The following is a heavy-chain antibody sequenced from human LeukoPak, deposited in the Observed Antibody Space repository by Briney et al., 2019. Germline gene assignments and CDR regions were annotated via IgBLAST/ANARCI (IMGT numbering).Heavy chain of an antibody. CDR3: ATLRIATAGTSMLFDF. CDR2: ISSSSSYI. V-gene: IGHV3-21*01. J-gene: IGHJ4*02. Sequence: PGGSLRLSCAAPGFTFSSYSMNWVRQAPGKGLEWVSSISSSSSYIYYADSVKGRFTISRDNAKNSLYLQMSSLSDEDTAVYYCATLRIATAGTSMLFDFWGQGTLVTVSS. D-gene: IGHD6-25*01. CDR1: GFTFSSYS.